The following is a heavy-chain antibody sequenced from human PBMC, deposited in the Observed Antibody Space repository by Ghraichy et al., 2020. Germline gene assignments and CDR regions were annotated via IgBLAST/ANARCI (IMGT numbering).Heavy chain of an antibody. J-gene: IGHJ3*02. CDR3: ARTHSGTDAFDI. CDR1: GGSVSSGSYY. V-gene: IGHV4-61*01. D-gene: IGHD3-10*01. Sequence: SETLSLTCTVSGGSVSSGSYYWSWIRQPPGKGLEWIGYIYYSGSTNYNPSLKSRVTISVDTSKNQFSLKLSSVTAADTAVYYCARTHSGTDAFDIWGQGTMVTVSS. CDR2: IYYSGST.